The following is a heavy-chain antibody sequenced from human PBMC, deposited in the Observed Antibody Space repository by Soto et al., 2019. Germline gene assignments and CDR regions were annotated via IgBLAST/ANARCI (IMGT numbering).Heavy chain of an antibody. CDR1: GGSISSSSYY. D-gene: IGHD1-26*01. CDR3: ARHVVGATNRRHWYDP. J-gene: IGHJ5*02. Sequence: PSETLSLTCTVSGGSISSSSYYWGWIRQPPGKGLEWIGSIYYSGSTYYNPSLKSRVTISVDTSKNQFSLKLSSVTAADTAVYYCARHVVGATNRRHWYDPWPQGTLVTVS. V-gene: IGHV4-39*01. CDR2: IYYSGST.